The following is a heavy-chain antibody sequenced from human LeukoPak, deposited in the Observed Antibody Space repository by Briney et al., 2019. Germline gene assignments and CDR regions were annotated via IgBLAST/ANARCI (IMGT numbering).Heavy chain of an antibody. CDR1: GFTFSTYA. CDR3: ARGSSTNCYGGNCFYYHMAV. Sequence: GGSLRLSCAASGFTFSTYAMHWVRQAPGKGLEWVAVTSFDGTTKYYADSVKGRFTVSRDNSKNTLILQMNSLRAEDTAVYYCARGSSTNCYGGNCFYYHMAVWGKGTTVTVSS. J-gene: IGHJ6*03. V-gene: IGHV3-30*04. D-gene: IGHD2-2*01. CDR2: TSFDGTTK.